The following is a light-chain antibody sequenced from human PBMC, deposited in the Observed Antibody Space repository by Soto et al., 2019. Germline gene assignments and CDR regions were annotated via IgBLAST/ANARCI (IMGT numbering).Light chain of an antibody. CDR1: QSVSSSY. CDR3: QQYGTSPRT. V-gene: IGKV3-20*01. CDR2: GAS. J-gene: IGKJ1*01. Sequence: EIVLTQSPGTLSLSPGERATLSCRASQSVSSSYLAWYQQKPGQAPRLLIYGASSRATGIPDRFSGSGSGTDFTITISRLEPEDFAEYYCQQYGTSPRTFGQGTKVEIK.